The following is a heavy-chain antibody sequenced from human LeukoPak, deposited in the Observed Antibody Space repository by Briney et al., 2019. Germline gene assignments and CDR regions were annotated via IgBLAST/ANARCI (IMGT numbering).Heavy chain of an antibody. D-gene: IGHD3-22*01. J-gene: IGHJ4*02. Sequence: SETLSLTCTVSGGSISSYYWSWIRQPAGKGLEWIGRIYTSGSTNYNPSLKSRVTMSVDTSKNQFSLKPSSVTAADTAVYYCARDQGYYYDSSGYRNFDYWGQGTLVTVSS. CDR3: ARDQGYYYDSSGYRNFDY. V-gene: IGHV4-4*07. CDR2: IYTSGST. CDR1: GGSISSYY.